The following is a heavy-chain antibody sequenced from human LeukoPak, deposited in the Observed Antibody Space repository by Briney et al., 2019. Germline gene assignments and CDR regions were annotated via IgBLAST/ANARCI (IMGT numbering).Heavy chain of an antibody. CDR2: INHSGST. V-gene: IGHV4-34*01. CDR1: GGSFSGYY. J-gene: IGHJ4*02. D-gene: IGHD3/OR15-3a*01. CDR3: ARFDADWRRFDY. Sequence: PSETLSLTCAVYGGSFSGYYWSWIRQPPGKGLEWIGEINHSGSTNYNPSLKSRVTISVDTSKNQFSLKLSSVTAADTAVYYCARFDADWRRFDYWGQGTLLTVSS.